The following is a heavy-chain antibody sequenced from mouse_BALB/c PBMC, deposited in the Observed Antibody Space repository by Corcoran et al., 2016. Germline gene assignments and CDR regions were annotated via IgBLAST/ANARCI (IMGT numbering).Heavy chain of an antibody. CDR1: GYTFTNYG. CDR2: INTYTGEP. V-gene: IGHV9-1*02. J-gene: IGHJ3*01. CDR3: AVYYGSSFAY. Sequence: QIQLVQSGPELKKPGETVKISCKASGYTFTNYGMNWLKQAPGKGLMWMGWINTYTGEPTYADDFKGRFAFSLETSASTAYLQINNLKNEDMATYFCAVYYGSSFAYWGQGTLVTVSA. D-gene: IGHD1-1*01.